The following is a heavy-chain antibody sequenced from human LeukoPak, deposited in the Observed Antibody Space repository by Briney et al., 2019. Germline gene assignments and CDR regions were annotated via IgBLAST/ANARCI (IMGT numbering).Heavy chain of an antibody. CDR1: GYTFTSYG. J-gene: IGHJ4*02. CDR2: ISASSGNT. V-gene: IGHV1-18*01. Sequence: ASVKVSCKASGYTFTSYGITWVRQAPGQGLEWVAWISASSGNTNDTHQKLQGRVTLTIDTSTSTAYMELRSLRSDDTAVFYCARAPQECTSTSCPLGYWGQGTLVTVSS. D-gene: IGHD2-2*01. CDR3: ARAPQECTSTSCPLGY.